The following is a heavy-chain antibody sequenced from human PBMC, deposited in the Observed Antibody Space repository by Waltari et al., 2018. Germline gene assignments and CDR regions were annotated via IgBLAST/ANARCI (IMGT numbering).Heavy chain of an antibody. CDR3: ASSRAGDYLYYFDY. CDR1: GGSFSGYY. CDR2: INHSGST. D-gene: IGHD4-17*01. J-gene: IGHJ4*02. V-gene: IGHV4-34*01. Sequence: QVQLQQWGAGLLKPSETLSLTCAVYGGSFSGYYWSWIRQPPGKGLEWIGEINHSGSTNYSPSFKSRVTISVDTSKTQVSLKLSSVTAADTAVYYCASSRAGDYLYYFDYWGQGTLVNVSS.